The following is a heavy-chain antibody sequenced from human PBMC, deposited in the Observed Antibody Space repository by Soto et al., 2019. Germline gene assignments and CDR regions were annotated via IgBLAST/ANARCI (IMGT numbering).Heavy chain of an antibody. Sequence: PGGSLRLSCAASGFTFSSYWMHWVRQAPGKGLVWVSRINRDGSSTSYADSVTGRFTISRDNAKNTLYLQMNSLRAEDTAVYYCARDLGVALATLTLDYWGQGALVTVSS. J-gene: IGHJ4*02. CDR3: ARDLGVALATLTLDY. CDR1: GFTFSSYW. D-gene: IGHD2-15*01. V-gene: IGHV3-74*01. CDR2: INRDGSST.